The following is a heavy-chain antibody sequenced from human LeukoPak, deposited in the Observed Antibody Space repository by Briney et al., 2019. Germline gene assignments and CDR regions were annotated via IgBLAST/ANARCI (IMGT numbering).Heavy chain of an antibody. V-gene: IGHV1-3*01. CDR2: ISAGNI. J-gene: IGHJ6*02. D-gene: IGHD2-8*01. Sequence: ASVKVSFTASGYTFIDYPMHWLRQAPGQRFEWMGWISAGNIKYSQNFQDRINITRDTSASTVNMELSSLTSADTAVYYCARVAYVMDVWGQGTTVVVSS. CDR1: GYTFIDYP. CDR3: ARVAYVMDV.